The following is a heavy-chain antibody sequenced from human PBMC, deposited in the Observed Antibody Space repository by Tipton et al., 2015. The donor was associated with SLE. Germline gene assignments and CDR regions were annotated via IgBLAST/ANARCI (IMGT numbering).Heavy chain of an antibody. V-gene: IGHV4-34*01. CDR1: GGSLSGYF. J-gene: IGHJ4*02. Sequence: TLSLTCAVYGGSLSGYFLSWIRQPPGKGLEWFGEINHSGSTNYNPSLQGRVTVSIDTSRNQFSLRLTSVTAADTAMFYCARLNWNFATSTYYFDYWGQGTLVTVSS. D-gene: IGHD1-7*01. CDR3: ARLNWNFATSTYYFDY. CDR2: INHSGST.